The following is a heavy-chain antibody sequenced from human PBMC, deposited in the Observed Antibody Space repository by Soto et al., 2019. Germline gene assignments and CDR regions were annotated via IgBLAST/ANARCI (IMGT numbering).Heavy chain of an antibody. CDR2: ISYSGRT. V-gene: IGHV4-39*01. Sequence: SETLSLTCTVSGDSISSSSYFWGLIRQPPGKGLEWIGTISYSGRTYYNPSLKSRVTISVDTSKNHFSLKLNSVTAADTAVYYCSRHRCSSRCYYDYWGQGTLVPVSS. D-gene: IGHD2-2*01. CDR3: SRHRCSSRCYYDY. CDR1: GDSISSSSYF. J-gene: IGHJ4*02.